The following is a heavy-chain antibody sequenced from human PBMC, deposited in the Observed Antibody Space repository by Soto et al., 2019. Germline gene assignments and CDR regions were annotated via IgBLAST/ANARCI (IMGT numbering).Heavy chain of an antibody. J-gene: IGHJ6*02. CDR1: GFTFTSSA. CDR2: IVVGSGNT. Sequence: SVKVSCKXSGFTFTSSAVQWVRQARGQRLEWIGWIVVGSGNTNYAQKFQERVTITRDMSTSTAYMELSSLRSEDTAVYYCAADPAPPVWSSGSYYYYGMDVWGQGTTVTVSS. V-gene: IGHV1-58*01. CDR3: AADPAPPVWSSGSYYYYGMDV. D-gene: IGHD6-19*01.